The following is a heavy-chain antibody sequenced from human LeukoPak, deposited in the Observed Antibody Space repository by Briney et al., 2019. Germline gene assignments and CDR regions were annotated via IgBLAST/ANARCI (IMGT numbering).Heavy chain of an antibody. CDR3: ARDYFDSSGFYYVYFDF. V-gene: IGHV3-7*01. CDR2: IKRDGSEK. Sequence: PGGSLRLSCAASGFTFSSYEMNWVRQAPGKGLEWVANIKRDGSEKYYVDSVKGRFTISRDNAKNSLYLQMNSLRAEDTAVYYCARDYFDSSGFYYVYFDFWGQGTLVTVSS. D-gene: IGHD3-22*01. J-gene: IGHJ4*02. CDR1: GFTFSSYE.